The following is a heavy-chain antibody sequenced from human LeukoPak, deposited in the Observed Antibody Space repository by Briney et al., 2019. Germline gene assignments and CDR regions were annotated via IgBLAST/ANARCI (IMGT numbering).Heavy chain of an antibody. CDR3: ARDHRVYCSSTSCWFDP. J-gene: IGHJ5*02. CDR2: ISAYNGNT. Sequence: ASVKVSCKASGYTFTSYGISWVRQAPGQGLEWMGWISAYNGNTNYAQKLQGRVTMTTDTSTSTAYMELRSLRSDDTAVYYCARDHRVYCSSTSCWFDPWGQGTLVTVSS. V-gene: IGHV1-18*01. D-gene: IGHD2-2*01. CDR1: GYTFTSYG.